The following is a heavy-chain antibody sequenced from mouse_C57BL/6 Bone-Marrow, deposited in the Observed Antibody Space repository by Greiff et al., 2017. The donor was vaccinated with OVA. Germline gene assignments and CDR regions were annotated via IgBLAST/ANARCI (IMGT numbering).Heavy chain of an antibody. CDR2: ISYDGSN. Sequence: EVQLQESGPGLVKPSQSLSLTCSVTGYSITSGYYWNWIRQFPGNKLEWMGYISYDGSNNYNPSLKNRISITRDTSKNQFFLKLNSVTTEDTATYYCARRTAQATQAWFAYWGQGTLVTVSA. J-gene: IGHJ3*01. CDR3: ARRTAQATQAWFAY. D-gene: IGHD3-2*02. V-gene: IGHV3-6*01. CDR1: GYSITSGYY.